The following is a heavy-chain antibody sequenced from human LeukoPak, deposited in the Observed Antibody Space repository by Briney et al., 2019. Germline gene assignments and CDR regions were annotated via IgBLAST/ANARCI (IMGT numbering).Heavy chain of an antibody. CDR3: AKDGFAIPTVSSPSTGGFDS. J-gene: IGHJ4*02. D-gene: IGHD4-11*01. CDR2: ISGSDGST. Sequence: HAGGSLRLSCAASGFTFSNYAMSWVRQAPGKGLEWVSRISGSDGSTYYADSVNGRFTISRDNSKNLLYLQINSLRAEDTAVYYCAKDGFAIPTVSSPSTGGFDSWGQGTLVTVSS. CDR1: GFTFSNYA. V-gene: IGHV3-23*01.